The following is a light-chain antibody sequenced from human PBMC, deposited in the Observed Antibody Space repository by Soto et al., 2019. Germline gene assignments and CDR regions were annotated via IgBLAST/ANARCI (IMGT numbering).Light chain of an antibody. Sequence: DIVMTQSPDSLAVSLGERATINCKSSQSVLYSSNNKNYLAWYQQKPGQPPKLLIYWASTRESGVPDRFSGSGSGTDFTLTISSLQAEDVAVHYCQQYYSTPPTFGGGTKVDIK. J-gene: IGKJ4*01. V-gene: IGKV4-1*01. CDR2: WAS. CDR1: QSVLYSSNNKNY. CDR3: QQYYSTPPT.